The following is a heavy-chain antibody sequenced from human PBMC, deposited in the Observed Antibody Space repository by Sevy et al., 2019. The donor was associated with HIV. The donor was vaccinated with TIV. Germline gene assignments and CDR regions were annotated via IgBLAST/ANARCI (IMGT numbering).Heavy chain of an antibody. D-gene: IGHD3-3*01. CDR1: GGSISSSSYY. Sequence: SHTLSLTYTVSGGSISSSSYYWGWIRQPPGKGLEWIGSIYYSGSTYYNPSLKSRVTISVDTSKNQFPLKLSSVTAADTAVYYCARPGITIFGVVMASAFDIWGQGTMVTVSS. CDR3: ARPGITIFGVVMASAFDI. CDR2: IYYSGST. V-gene: IGHV4-39*01. J-gene: IGHJ3*02.